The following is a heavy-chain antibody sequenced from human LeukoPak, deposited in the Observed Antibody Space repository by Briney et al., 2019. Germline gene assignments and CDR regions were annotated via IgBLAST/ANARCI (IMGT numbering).Heavy chain of an antibody. J-gene: IGHJ4*02. CDR3: ARDKGSGWYLGQPY. V-gene: IGHV3-30*04. D-gene: IGHD6-19*01. Sequence: GGSLRLSCAASGFTFSSYAMHWVRQAPGKGLEWVAVISYDGSNKYYADSVKGRFTISRDNSKNTLYLQMNSLRAEDTAVYYCARDKGSGWYLGQPYWGQGTLVTVSS. CDR1: GFTFSSYA. CDR2: ISYDGSNK.